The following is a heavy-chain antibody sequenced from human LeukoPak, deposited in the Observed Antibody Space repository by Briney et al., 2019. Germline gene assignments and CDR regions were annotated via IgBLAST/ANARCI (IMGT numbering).Heavy chain of an antibody. CDR3: AKEGGPWPAFDS. J-gene: IGHJ4*02. V-gene: IGHV3-23*01. CDR1: GFTFSSSA. Sequence: PGWSLRLSCAASGFTFSSSAMGWVRPAPGKGLAWVSTISGGGDETYYADSVKGRFTFSRDNSKNTLYLHMNSLRAEDTAVYFCAKEGGPWPAFDSWGQGTRVTVSS. CDR2: ISGGGDET.